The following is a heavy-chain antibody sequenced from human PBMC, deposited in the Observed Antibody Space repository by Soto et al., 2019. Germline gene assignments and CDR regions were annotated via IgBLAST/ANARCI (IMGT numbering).Heavy chain of an antibody. V-gene: IGHV4-39*01. CDR3: ARLGPFGDVTPYSYDMEV. D-gene: IGHD3-10*01. CDR2: IYYSGST. J-gene: IGHJ6*02. CDR1: GGSISSRSYY. Sequence: QLQLQESGPGLVKPSETLSLTCTVSGGSISSRSYYWGWIRQPPGKGLEWIGSIYYSGSTYYNPSLKSRLTISLDTSKNEFSLKLSSVTAEYTAVYYCARLGPFGDVTPYSYDMEVWGQGTTVTVSS.